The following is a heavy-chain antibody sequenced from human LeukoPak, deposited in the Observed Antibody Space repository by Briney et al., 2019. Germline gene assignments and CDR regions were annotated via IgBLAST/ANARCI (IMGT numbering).Heavy chain of an antibody. CDR3: ARDPGGVVYFDY. D-gene: IGHD2-8*01. J-gene: IGHJ4*02. V-gene: IGHV3-33*01. CDR1: GFTFSNYD. CDR2: IWYDGSNK. Sequence: GRSLRLSCAVSGFTFSNYDMHWVRQAPGKGLEWVAVIWYDGSNKYYADSVKGRFTISRDNSKNTLYLQMNTLRAEDTAVYYCARDPGGVVYFDYWGQGTLVTVSS.